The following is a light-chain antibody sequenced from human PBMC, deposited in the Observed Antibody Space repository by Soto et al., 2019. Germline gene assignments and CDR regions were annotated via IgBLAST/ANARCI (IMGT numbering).Light chain of an antibody. CDR2: DVT. CDR3: CSYAGSYTFV. V-gene: IGLV2-11*01. Sequence: QSALTQPASVSGSPGQSITISCAGTGGDVGGYNYVSWYQQHPGKAPKLMIYDVTKRPSGVPDRFSGSKSDNTASLTISGLQAEDEADYYCCSYAGSYTFVFGTGTKLTVL. J-gene: IGLJ1*01. CDR1: GGDVGGYNY.